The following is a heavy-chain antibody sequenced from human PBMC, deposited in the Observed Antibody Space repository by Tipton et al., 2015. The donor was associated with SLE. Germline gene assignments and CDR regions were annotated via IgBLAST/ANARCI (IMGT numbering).Heavy chain of an antibody. D-gene: IGHD6-19*01. J-gene: IGHJ4*02. Sequence: GSLRLSCAVSGFTFSSFAMIGVRPAPGMGLECVASITGSGDLTFYAAPVKGRLTLFRDNSMNKLFLQLNSLRAEDSALYYCAKQGPGYTGGWLWGDWGRGTLVTVPS. CDR3: AKQGPGYTGGWLWGD. V-gene: IGHV3-23*01. CDR1: GFTFSSFA. CDR2: ITGSGDLT.